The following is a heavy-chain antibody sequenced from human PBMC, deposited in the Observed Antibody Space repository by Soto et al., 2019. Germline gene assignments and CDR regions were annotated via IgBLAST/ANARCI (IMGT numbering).Heavy chain of an antibody. D-gene: IGHD3-10*01. Sequence: SVKVSCKASGGTFSSYTFNWVRQAPGQGLEWMGRIIPIVNKPNYAQKFQGRVTITADKSTSTAYMELSSLRSEDTAVYYCARAYGSGSYRHFDSWG. V-gene: IGHV1-69*08. CDR2: IIPIVNKP. CDR1: GGTFSSYT. CDR3: ARAYGSGSYRHFDS. J-gene: IGHJ4*01.